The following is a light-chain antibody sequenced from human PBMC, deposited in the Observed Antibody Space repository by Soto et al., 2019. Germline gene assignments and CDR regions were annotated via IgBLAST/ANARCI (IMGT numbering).Light chain of an antibody. Sequence: EIVLTQSPATLSLSPGERATLSCRASQTVSSSLAWYQQKPGQAPRLLIYEVSNRATGIPARFSGSGSGADFTLTISSLEPGDFALYYCQQYGSSPWTFGQGTKVEIK. CDR2: EVS. V-gene: IGKV3-11*01. J-gene: IGKJ1*01. CDR3: QQYGSSPWT. CDR1: QTVSSS.